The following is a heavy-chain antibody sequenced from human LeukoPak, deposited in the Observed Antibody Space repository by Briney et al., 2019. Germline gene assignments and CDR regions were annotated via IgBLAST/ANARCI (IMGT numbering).Heavy chain of an antibody. CDR3: TRHFEAVGANHFDY. CDR1: GFTFSNAW. CDR2: IKSKTDGGTT. J-gene: IGHJ4*02. Sequence: GGSLRLSCAASGFTFSNAWMSWVRQAPGKGLEWVGRIKSKTDGGTTDYAAPVKGRFTISRDDSKNTLYLQMNSLKTEDTAVYYCTRHFEAVGANHFDYWGQGTLVTVSS. D-gene: IGHD1-26*01. V-gene: IGHV3-15*01.